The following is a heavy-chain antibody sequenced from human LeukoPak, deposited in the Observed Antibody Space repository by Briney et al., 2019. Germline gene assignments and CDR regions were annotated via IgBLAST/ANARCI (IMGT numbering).Heavy chain of an antibody. CDR3: ARGGQAGTGDL. CDR2: IKQDGSET. D-gene: IGHD3-10*01. Sequence: QPGGSLRLSCAASGFTFRSYWMTSVRQSPGKGLEWVANIKQDGSETYHVDSVKGRFTISRDNAKDSLYLEMNSLRAEDTAVYYCARGGQAGTGDLWGQGTLVTVSS. V-gene: IGHV3-7*01. CDR1: GFTFRSYW. J-gene: IGHJ5*02.